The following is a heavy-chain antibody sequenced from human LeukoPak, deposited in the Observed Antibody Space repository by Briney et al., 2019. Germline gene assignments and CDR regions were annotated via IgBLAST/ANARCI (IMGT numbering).Heavy chain of an antibody. CDR1: GYSISSGYY. V-gene: IGHV4-38-2*02. D-gene: IGHD1-26*01. CDR2: IYHSGGT. CDR3: ARDIPSGSYGY. J-gene: IGHJ4*02. Sequence: SETLSLTCAVSGYSISSGYYWGWIRQPPGKGLEWIGHIYHSGGTYYNPSLKSRLTISLDTSKNQFSLKLRSVTAADTAVYYCARDIPSGSYGYWGQGTLVTVSS.